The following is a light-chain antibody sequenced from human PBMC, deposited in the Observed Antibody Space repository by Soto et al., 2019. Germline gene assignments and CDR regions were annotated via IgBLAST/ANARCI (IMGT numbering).Light chain of an antibody. V-gene: IGLV1-51*01. CDR3: VAWDTSLTTTVL. Sequence: QSVLTQPPSVSAAPGQKVIISCSGSSSNIENNFVSWYQQLPGTAPKLLIFDNNKRPSGIPDRFSGSKSGTSATLGITGLQTGDEADYYCVAWDTSLTTTVLFGGGTKVNVL. CDR1: SSNIENNF. J-gene: IGLJ2*01. CDR2: DNN.